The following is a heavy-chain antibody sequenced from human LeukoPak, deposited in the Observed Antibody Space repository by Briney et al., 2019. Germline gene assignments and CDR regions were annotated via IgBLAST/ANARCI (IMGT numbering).Heavy chain of an antibody. CDR1: GGPINSSHYY. V-gene: IGHV4-61*05. CDR3: ARGGGMTTVVRGAFDI. D-gene: IGHD4-23*01. CDR2: VYTSGIT. Sequence: SETLSLTCTVSGGPINSSHYYWGWIRQPPGKGLEWIGRVYTSGITNYNPSLESRVTMSVDTSKNQFSLKLTSVTAADTAVYYCARGGGMTTVVRGAFDIWGQGTMVTVSS. J-gene: IGHJ3*02.